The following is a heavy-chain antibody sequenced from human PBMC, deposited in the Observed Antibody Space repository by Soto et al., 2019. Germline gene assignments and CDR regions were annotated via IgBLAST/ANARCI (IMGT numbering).Heavy chain of an antibody. Sequence: PGESLKISCKGSGYSFTSYGIGWVRQMPGKGLEWMGIIYPGDSDTRYSPSFQGQVTISADKSISTAYLQWSSLKASDTAMYYCARPPLVASGYSSGWGYGMDVWGQGTTVTVSS. CDR1: GYSFTSYG. J-gene: IGHJ6*02. D-gene: IGHD6-19*01. CDR2: IYPGDSDT. V-gene: IGHV5-51*01. CDR3: ARPPLVASGYSSGWGYGMDV.